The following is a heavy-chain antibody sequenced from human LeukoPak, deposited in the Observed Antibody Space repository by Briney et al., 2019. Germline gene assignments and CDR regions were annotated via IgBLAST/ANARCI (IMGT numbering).Heavy chain of an antibody. CDR2: ISSSSSYI. D-gene: IGHD3-10*01. CDR3: ARAGGFGELFTFVDY. Sequence: GGSLRLSCAASGFTFSSYSMNWVRQAPGKGLEWVSSISSSSSYIYYADSVKGRFTISRDNAKNSLYLQMNSLRAEDTAVYYCARAGGFGELFTFVDYWGQGTLVTVSS. V-gene: IGHV3-21*01. CDR1: GFTFSSYS. J-gene: IGHJ4*02.